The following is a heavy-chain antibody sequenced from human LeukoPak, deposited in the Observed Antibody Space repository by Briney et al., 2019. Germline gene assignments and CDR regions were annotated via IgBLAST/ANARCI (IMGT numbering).Heavy chain of an antibody. Sequence: ETLSLTCTVSGGSISSNYWSWIRQPPGRGLEWFGYIYYSGSTNFNPSLKSRVTISVDTSKNQFSLKLSSVTAADTAVYYCARGGLVYQLLSYFDYWGQGTLVTVSS. CDR1: GGSISSNY. D-gene: IGHD2-2*01. J-gene: IGHJ4*02. V-gene: IGHV4-59*01. CDR3: ARGGLVYQLLSYFDY. CDR2: IYYSGST.